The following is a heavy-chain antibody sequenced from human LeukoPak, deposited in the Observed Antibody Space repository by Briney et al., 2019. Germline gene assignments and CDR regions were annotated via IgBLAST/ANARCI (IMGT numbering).Heavy chain of an antibody. CDR2: INPNSGDT. CDR3: ARDGGLGH. J-gene: IGHJ4*02. D-gene: IGHD3-16*01. Sequence: ASVKVSCKASGYTFTGYYMHWVRQAPGQGLEWMGWINPNSGDTKYAQKFQDRVTMTRDTSISTAYMELSRLRSDDTAVYFCARDGGLGHWGQGTLVTVSS. V-gene: IGHV1-2*02. CDR1: GYTFTGYY.